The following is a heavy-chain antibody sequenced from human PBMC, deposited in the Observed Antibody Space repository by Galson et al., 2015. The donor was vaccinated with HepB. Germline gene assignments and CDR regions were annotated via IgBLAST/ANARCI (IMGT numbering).Heavy chain of an antibody. Sequence: SLRLSCAASGFTFSSYAMSWVRQAPGKGLEWVSAISGSGGSTYYADSVKGRFTISRDNSKNTLYLQMNSLRAEDTAVYYCAKDNALYYDPQSAPSGYFDLWGRGTLVTVSS. D-gene: IGHD3-22*01. J-gene: IGHJ2*01. CDR3: AKDNALYYDPQSAPSGYFDL. CDR2: ISGSGGST. V-gene: IGHV3-23*01. CDR1: GFTFSSYA.